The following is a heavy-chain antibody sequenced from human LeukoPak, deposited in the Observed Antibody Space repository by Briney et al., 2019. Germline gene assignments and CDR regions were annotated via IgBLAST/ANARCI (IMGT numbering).Heavy chain of an antibody. D-gene: IGHD3-22*01. CDR3: AKDRGYYDSSGCFDY. Sequence: GSLRLSCAASGFTFRSYGMSWVRQAPGKGLEWVSAISGSGGSTYYADSVKGRFTISRDNSKNTLYLQMNSLRAEDTAVYYCAKDRGYYDSSGCFDYWGQGTLVTVSS. CDR2: ISGSGGST. V-gene: IGHV3-23*01. CDR1: GFTFRSYG. J-gene: IGHJ4*02.